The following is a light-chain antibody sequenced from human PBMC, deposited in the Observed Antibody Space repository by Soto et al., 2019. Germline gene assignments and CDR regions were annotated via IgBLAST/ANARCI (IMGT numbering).Light chain of an antibody. CDR1: QDISNY. V-gene: IGKV1-33*01. CDR3: QQYDNLPRVGGT. J-gene: IGKJ1*01. CDR2: DAS. Sequence: DLQMTQSPSSLSASVGDRVTITCQASQDISNYLNWYQQKPGKAPKLLIYDASNLETGVPSRFSGSGSGTDFTFTISSLQPEDIATYYCQQYDNLPRVGGTFGQGTKVEIK.